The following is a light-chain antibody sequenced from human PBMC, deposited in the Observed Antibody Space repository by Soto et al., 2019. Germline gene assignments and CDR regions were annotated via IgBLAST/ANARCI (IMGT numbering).Light chain of an antibody. CDR2: DTS. Sequence: EIVMTQSPATLSVSPGEGATLSCRASQNVRINLAWYQQKPGQAPSLLIYDTSTRATGFPVRFSGSGSGTEFALSISSLQPDDFAVYYCHQYNNWTLTFGGGTKVDIK. CDR3: HQYNNWTLT. J-gene: IGKJ4*02. CDR1: QNVRIN. V-gene: IGKV3-15*01.